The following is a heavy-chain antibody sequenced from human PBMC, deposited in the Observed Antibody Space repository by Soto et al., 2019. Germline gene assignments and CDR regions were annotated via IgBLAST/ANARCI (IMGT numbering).Heavy chain of an antibody. J-gene: IGHJ4*02. V-gene: IGHV4-31*03. Sequence: QVHLQESGPGLVKPLQTLSLTCTVSGGSVSSGGYHWSWIRQHPGKGLEWIGYIYYSGSTYYTPSLKSRFSVALDTSENQFSLNLSSVTAADTAIYYCASYYYGSGSYFDYWGQGTLVTVSS. CDR1: GGSVSSGGYH. CDR2: IYYSGST. D-gene: IGHD3-10*01. CDR3: ASYYYGSGSYFDY.